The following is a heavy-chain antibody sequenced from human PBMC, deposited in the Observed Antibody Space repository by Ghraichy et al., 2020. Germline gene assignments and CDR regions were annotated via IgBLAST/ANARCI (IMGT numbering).Heavy chain of an antibody. CDR2: ISYDGSNK. V-gene: IGHV3-30-3*01. CDR3: AREWVVLGFFYGGYGY. J-gene: IGHJ4*02. CDR1: GFTFSSYA. D-gene: IGHD5-12*01. Sequence: GESLNISCAASGFTFSSYAMHWVRQAPGKGLEWVAIISYDGSNKYYADSVRGQFTISRDNSKNTLYLQMNSLRPEDTAVYYCAREWVVLGFFYGGYGYWGQGTLVTVSS.